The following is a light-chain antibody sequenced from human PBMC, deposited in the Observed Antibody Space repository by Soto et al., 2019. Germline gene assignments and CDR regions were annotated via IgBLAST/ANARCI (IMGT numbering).Light chain of an antibody. V-gene: IGLV2-14*01. CDR2: EVS. CDR3: SSYTSSSTGV. J-gene: IGLJ3*02. CDR1: SSDVGGYNY. Sequence: QSALTQPASVSGSPGQSITISCTGTSSDVGGYNYVSWYQQHPGKAPKLMIYEVSNRPSGVSNRSSGSKSGNTASLTISGLQAEDEADYYCSSYTSSSTGVFGGGPKVTVL.